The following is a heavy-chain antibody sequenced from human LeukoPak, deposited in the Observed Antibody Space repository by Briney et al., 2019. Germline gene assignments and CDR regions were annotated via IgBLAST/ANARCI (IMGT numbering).Heavy chain of an antibody. CDR2: ISSSGSII. J-gene: IGHJ4*02. D-gene: IGHD7-27*01. Sequence: GGSLRLSCAASGFTFSTYSMNWVRQAPGKGLEWVSYISSSGSIIYYADSVKGRFTISRDNAKRSLFLQMNSLRVEDTAVYYCARTMWGFDYWGQGTLVTVSS. CDR3: ARTMWGFDY. CDR1: GFTFSTYS. V-gene: IGHV3-48*04.